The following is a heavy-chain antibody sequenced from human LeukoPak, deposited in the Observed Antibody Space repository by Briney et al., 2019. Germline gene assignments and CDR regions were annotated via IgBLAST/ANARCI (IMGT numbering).Heavy chain of an antibody. CDR1: GYTFTSYY. J-gene: IGHJ5*02. CDR2: INPSGGST. D-gene: IGHD2-15*01. Sequence: ASVKVSCKASGYTFTSYYMHWVRQSPGQGLEWMGIINPSGGSTSYAQKFQGRVTMTRDMSTSTDYMELSSLRSEDTAVYYCARGVLGEIVVVAANNWFDPWGQGTLVTVSS. V-gene: IGHV1-46*01. CDR3: ARGVLGEIVVVAANNWFDP.